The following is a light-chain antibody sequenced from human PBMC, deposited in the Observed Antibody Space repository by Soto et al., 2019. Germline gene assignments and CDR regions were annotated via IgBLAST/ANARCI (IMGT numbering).Light chain of an antibody. CDR1: QSLVHSNGNTY. CDR3: MQGTHWPYT. Sequence: DVVMTQSPLSLSVSLGQPASISCRSSQSLVHSNGNTYLSWFQQRPGQSPQLLIYMVSIRASGVPDRFSGSGSGSDFTLKISRVEAADVGVYYCMQGTHWPYTFGQGTKLGIK. J-gene: IGKJ2*01. V-gene: IGKV2-30*02. CDR2: MVS.